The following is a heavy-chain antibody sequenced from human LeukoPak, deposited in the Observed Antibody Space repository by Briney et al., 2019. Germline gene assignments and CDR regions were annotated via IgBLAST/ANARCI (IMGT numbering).Heavy chain of an antibody. V-gene: IGHV3-30-3*01. CDR2: ISYDGSNK. CDR1: GFTFSSYA. Sequence: GGSLRLSCAASGFTFSSYAMHWVRQAPGKGLEWVAVISYDGSNKYYADSVKGRFTISRDNSKNTLYLQMNSLRAEDTAVYYCAREGYRGYDYYFEYWGRGALVTVSS. D-gene: IGHD5-12*01. J-gene: IGHJ4*02. CDR3: AREGYRGYDYYFEY.